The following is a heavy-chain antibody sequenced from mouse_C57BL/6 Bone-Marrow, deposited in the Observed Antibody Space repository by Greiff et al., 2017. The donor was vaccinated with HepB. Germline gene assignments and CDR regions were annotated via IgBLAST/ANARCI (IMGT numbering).Heavy chain of an antibody. CDR1: GYTFTSYW. D-gene: IGHD1-1*01. CDR2: IDPSDSYT. Sequence: QVQLQQPGAELVRPGTSVKLSCKASGYTFTSYWMHWVKQRPGQGLEWIGVIDPSDSYTNYNQKFKGKATLTVDTSSSTAYMQLSSLTSEDSAVYYCARDYYYGSSFFDYWGQGTTLTVSS. CDR3: ARDYYYGSSFFDY. J-gene: IGHJ2*01. V-gene: IGHV1-59*01.